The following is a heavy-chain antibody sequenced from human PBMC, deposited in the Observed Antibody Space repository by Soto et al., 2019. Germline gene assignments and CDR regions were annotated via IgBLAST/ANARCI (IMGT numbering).Heavy chain of an antibody. D-gene: IGHD6-6*01. CDR3: ADLGIAARPPRDY. CDR1: GGSFSGYY. J-gene: IGHJ4*02. CDR2: INHSGST. Sequence: QVQLQQWGAGLLKPSEPLSLTCAVYGGSFSGYYWSWIRQPPGKGLEWIGEINHSGSTNYNPSLKSRVTISVDTSKNQFSLKLSSVTAADTAVYYCADLGIAARPPRDYWGQGTLVTVSS. V-gene: IGHV4-34*01.